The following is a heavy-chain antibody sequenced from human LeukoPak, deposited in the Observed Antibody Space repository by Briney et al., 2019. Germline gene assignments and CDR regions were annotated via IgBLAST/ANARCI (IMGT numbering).Heavy chain of an antibody. V-gene: IGHV1-8*01. Sequence: ASVKVSCKASGYTFTSYDINWVRQATGQGLEWMGWMNPNSGNTGYAQKFQGRVTMTRDTSISTAYMELSRLRSDDTAVYYCARTYCSGGSCYSGSWFDPWGQGTLVTVSS. CDR2: MNPNSGNT. J-gene: IGHJ5*02. CDR3: ARTYCSGGSCYSGSWFDP. CDR1: GYTFTSYD. D-gene: IGHD2-15*01.